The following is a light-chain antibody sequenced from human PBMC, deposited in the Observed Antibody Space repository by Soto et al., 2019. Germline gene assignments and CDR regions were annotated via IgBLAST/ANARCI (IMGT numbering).Light chain of an antibody. J-gene: IGKJ1*01. Sequence: DLQMTQSPSSLSASVGDRVAITCRASQSISSYLSWYQHKPGKAPKVLIYAASSLQSGVPSRFSGSGSGTSFTLTISSLQPEDFATYYCQQNYRALWTFGQGTKVEIK. CDR2: AAS. V-gene: IGKV1-39*01. CDR3: QQNYRALWT. CDR1: QSISSY.